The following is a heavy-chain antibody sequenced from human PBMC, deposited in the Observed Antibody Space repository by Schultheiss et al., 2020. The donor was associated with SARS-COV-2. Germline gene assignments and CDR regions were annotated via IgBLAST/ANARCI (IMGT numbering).Heavy chain of an antibody. CDR2: INHSGST. CDR1: GGSFSGNY. Sequence: SQTLSLTCAVYGGSFSGNYWSWIRQPPGKGLEWIGEINHSGSTNYNPSLKSRVTISVDTSKNQFSLKLSSVTAADTAVYYCAREREYQLPPYYYYYYMDVWGKGTTVTVSS. CDR3: AREREYQLPPYYYYYYMDV. V-gene: IGHV4-34*01. J-gene: IGHJ6*03. D-gene: IGHD2-2*01.